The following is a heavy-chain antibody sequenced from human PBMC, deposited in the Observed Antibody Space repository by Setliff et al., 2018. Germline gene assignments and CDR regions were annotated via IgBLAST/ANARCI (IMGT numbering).Heavy chain of an antibody. CDR1: GYRFTYYW. D-gene: IGHD6-19*01. Sequence: PGESLKISCKGSGYRFTYYWIAWVRQMPGKGLEWMGIIYPGDSDTRYSPSFQGQVTISVDKSINAAYLQWSSLKASDTAMYYCARQIGSSLSHFYYYMDVWGKGTTVTVSS. CDR3: ARQIGSSLSHFYYYMDV. J-gene: IGHJ6*03. V-gene: IGHV5-51*01. CDR2: IYPGDSDT.